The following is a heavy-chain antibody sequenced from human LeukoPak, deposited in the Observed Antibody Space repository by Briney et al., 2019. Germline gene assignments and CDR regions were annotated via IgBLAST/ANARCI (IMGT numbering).Heavy chain of an antibody. CDR2: IKSKTDGETT. J-gene: IGHJ4*02. D-gene: IGHD5-24*01. CDR1: GFTFSNAW. Sequence: PGGSLRLSCAASGFTFSNAWMSWVRQAPGKGLEWVGRIKSKTDGETTDYAAPVKGRFTISRDDSKNTLYLQMNSLKTEDTAVYYCATRPNPRDGPSDYWGQGTLVTVSS. CDR3: ATRPNPRDGPSDY. V-gene: IGHV3-15*01.